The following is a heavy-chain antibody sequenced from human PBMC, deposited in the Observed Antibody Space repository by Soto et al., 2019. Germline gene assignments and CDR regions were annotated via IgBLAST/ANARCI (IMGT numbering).Heavy chain of an antibody. CDR1: GGTFSSYA. CDR2: IIPIFGTA. J-gene: IGHJ5*02. Sequence: SVKVSCKASGGTFSSYANSWVRQAPGQGLEWMGGIIPIFGTANYAQKFQGRVTITADESTSTAYMELSSLRSEDTAVYYCAATYYYGSGSYSRFDPWGHGTLVTAPQ. D-gene: IGHD3-10*01. V-gene: IGHV1-69*13. CDR3: AATYYYGSGSYSRFDP.